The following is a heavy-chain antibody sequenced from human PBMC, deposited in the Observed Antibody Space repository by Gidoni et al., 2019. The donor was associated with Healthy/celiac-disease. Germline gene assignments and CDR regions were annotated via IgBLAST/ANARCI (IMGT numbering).Heavy chain of an antibody. D-gene: IGHD6-13*01. CDR2: INPSGGST. J-gene: IGHJ5*02. V-gene: IGHV1-46*01. CDR3: ARGYIIAAAGTEFDP. Sequence: VQLVQSGAEVKKPGASVKVSCTASGYTFTSYYMHGLRQAPGQGLEWMGIINPSGGSTSYAQKFQGRVTMTRDPSTSTVYMELSSLRSEDTAVYYCARGYIIAAAGTEFDPWGQGTLVTVSS. CDR1: GYTFTSYY.